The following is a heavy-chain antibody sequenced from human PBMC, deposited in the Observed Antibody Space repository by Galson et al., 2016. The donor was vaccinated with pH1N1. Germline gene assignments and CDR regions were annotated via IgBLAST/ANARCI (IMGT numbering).Heavy chain of an antibody. CDR2: ITGNGGTT. CDR1: GFTFSSYA. V-gene: IGHV3-23*01. J-gene: IGHJ4*02. Sequence: SLRLSCAASGFTFSSYAMSWVRQAPGKGLGWVSTITGNGGTTYYADSVKGRFTISRNNSKDTLYLQINSLRAEDTAVYYCAKSSTVTTYRDYWGQGTLVTVSS. D-gene: IGHD4-11*01. CDR3: AKSSTVTTYRDY.